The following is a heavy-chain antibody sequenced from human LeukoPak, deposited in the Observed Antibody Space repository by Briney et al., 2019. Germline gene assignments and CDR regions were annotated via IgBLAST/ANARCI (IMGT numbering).Heavy chain of an antibody. Sequence: GGSLRLSCAASGFTVSSNYMSWVRQAPGKGLEWVSVIYSGGGTYYADSVKGRFTISRDNSKNTLYLQMNSLRVADTAVYYCARVAYKYGYSQAFDYWGQGTLVTVSS. J-gene: IGHJ4*02. CDR2: IYSGGGT. V-gene: IGHV3-53*01. CDR1: GFTVSSNY. CDR3: ARVAYKYGYSQAFDY. D-gene: IGHD5-18*01.